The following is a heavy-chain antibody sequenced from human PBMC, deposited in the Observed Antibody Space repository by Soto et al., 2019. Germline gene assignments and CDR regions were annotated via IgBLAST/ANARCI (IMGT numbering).Heavy chain of an antibody. CDR1: GFTFSSYA. D-gene: IGHD2-15*01. J-gene: IGHJ6*03. CDR3: AKEGTGYCSGGSCYYYYYMDV. Sequence: GGSLRLSCAASGFTFSSYAMSWVRQAPGKGLEWVSAISGSGGSTYYADSVKGRFTISRDNSKNTLYLQMNSLRAEDTAVYYCAKEGTGYCSGGSCYYYYYMDVWGKGTTVTVSS. CDR2: ISGSGGST. V-gene: IGHV3-23*01.